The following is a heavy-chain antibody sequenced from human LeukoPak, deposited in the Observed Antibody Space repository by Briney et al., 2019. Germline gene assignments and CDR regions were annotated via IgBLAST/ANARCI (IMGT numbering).Heavy chain of an antibody. Sequence: ASVKVSRKASGYTFTGYYMHWVRQAPGQGLEWMGWINPNSGGTNYAQKFQGRVTMTRDTSISTAYMELSRLRSDDTAVYYCARDPRRFGGVNGIFDYWGQGTLVTVSS. CDR1: GYTFTGYY. CDR3: ARDPRRFGGVNGIFDY. CDR2: INPNSGGT. D-gene: IGHD3-16*01. V-gene: IGHV1-2*02. J-gene: IGHJ4*02.